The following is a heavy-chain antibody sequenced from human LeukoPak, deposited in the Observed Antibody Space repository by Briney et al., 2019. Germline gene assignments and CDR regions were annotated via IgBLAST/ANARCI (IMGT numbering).Heavy chain of an antibody. CDR3: TKDLMTGFSSGWYFAY. Sequence: GGSLRLSCEGSGFTFNGYAFSRVRQAPGKGLEWVAVTGGSDDNTHYADSVKGRFTISRDNSEKRLFLQMNSLRPDDSALYYCTKDLMTGFSSGWYFAYWGQGTLVTVSS. CDR2: TGGSDDNT. V-gene: IGHV3-23*01. D-gene: IGHD6-19*01. J-gene: IGHJ4*02. CDR1: GFTFNGYA.